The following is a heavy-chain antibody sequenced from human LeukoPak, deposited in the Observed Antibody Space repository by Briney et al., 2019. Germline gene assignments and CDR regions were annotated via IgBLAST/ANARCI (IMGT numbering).Heavy chain of an antibody. CDR2: INHSGST. Sequence: SETLSLTCAVYGVSFSGYYWSWIRQPPGKGLEWIGEINHSGSTNYNPSLKSRITISVDTSKNQFSLKLSSVTAADTAVYYCARFAYCGGHCWYYFDYWGQGSLVTVSS. D-gene: IGHD2-21*02. CDR1: GVSFSGYY. J-gene: IGHJ4*02. CDR3: ARFAYCGGHCWYYFDY. V-gene: IGHV4-34*01.